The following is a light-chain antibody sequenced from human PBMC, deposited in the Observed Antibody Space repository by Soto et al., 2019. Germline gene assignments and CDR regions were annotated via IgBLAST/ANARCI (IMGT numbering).Light chain of an antibody. Sequence: DIVMTQSPDSLAVSLGERATINCKSSQNVLFSSNNKNYLAWYQQKPGQAPRLLIYDASSRATGIPDRFSGGGSGTDFTLTVSRLEPEDFAVYYCQQFSSYPLTFGGGTKVEIK. CDR3: QQFSSYPLT. CDR2: DAS. V-gene: IGKV4-1*01. CDR1: QNVLFSSNNKNY. J-gene: IGKJ4*01.